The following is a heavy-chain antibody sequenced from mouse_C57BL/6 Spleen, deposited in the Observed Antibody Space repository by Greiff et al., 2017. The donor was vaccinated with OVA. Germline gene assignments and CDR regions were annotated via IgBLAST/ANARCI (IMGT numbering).Heavy chain of an antibody. CDR2: ISSGSSTI. D-gene: IGHD1-1*01. Sequence: DVKLVESGGGLVKPGGSLKLSCAASGFTFSDYGMHWVRQAPEKGLEWVAYISSGSSTIYYADTVKGRFTISRDNAKNTLFLQMTRRRSEDTAMYYCAKDGRSSRYYAMDYWGQGTSVTVSS. J-gene: IGHJ4*01. CDR3: AKDGRSSRYYAMDY. V-gene: IGHV5-17*01. CDR1: GFTFSDYG.